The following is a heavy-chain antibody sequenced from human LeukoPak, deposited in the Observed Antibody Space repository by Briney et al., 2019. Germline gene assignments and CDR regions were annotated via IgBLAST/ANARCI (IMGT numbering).Heavy chain of an antibody. CDR3: AREEYSSSAGVFDY. CDR2: ISYDGSNK. CDR1: GFTFSSYA. J-gene: IGHJ4*02. D-gene: IGHD6-6*01. V-gene: IGHV3-30-3*01. Sequence: GGSLRLSCAASGFTFSSYAMHWVRQAPGKGLEWVAVISYDGSNKYYADSVKGRFTISRDNSKNTLYLQMNSLRAEDTAVYYCAREEYSSSAGVFDYWGQGTLVTVSS.